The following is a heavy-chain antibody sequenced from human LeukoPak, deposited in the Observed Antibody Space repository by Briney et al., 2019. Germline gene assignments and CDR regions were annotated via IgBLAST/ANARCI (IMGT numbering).Heavy chain of an antibody. D-gene: IGHD3-22*01. CDR3: ARSPPMSQFDY. J-gene: IGHJ4*02. V-gene: IGHV3-66*02. CDR1: GFTVSSNY. Sequence: PGGSLRLSCAASGFTVSSNYMSWVRQAPGKGLEWVSDIYSGGSTYYADSVKGRFTISRDNSKNTLYLQMNSLRAEDTAVYYCARSPPMSQFDYWGQGTLVTVSS. CDR2: IYSGGST.